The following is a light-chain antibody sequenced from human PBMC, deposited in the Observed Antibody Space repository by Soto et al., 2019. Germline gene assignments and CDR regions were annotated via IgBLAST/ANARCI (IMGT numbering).Light chain of an antibody. CDR2: DVS. Sequence: QSVLNQPASVSGSPGRSITISCTGTSSDVGGYNYVSWYQQHPGKAPKLMIYDVSNRPSGVSNRFSGSKSGNTASLTISGLQAEDEADYYCSSYTSSSTLYVFGTGTKVTVL. J-gene: IGLJ1*01. V-gene: IGLV2-14*01. CDR3: SSYTSSSTLYV. CDR1: SSDVGGYNY.